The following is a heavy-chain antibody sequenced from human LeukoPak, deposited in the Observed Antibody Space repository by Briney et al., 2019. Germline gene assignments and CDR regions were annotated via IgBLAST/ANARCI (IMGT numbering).Heavy chain of an antibody. CDR1: GGSFSGYY. CDR3: ARYRGSSSSFDD. Sequence: SETLSLTCAVYGGSFSGYYWSWIRQPPGKGLEWIGYINYSGSTNYNPSLRSRVTISIDTTKNRFSLKVTSVTAADTAVFYCARYRGSSSSFDDWGQGTLVTVSS. CDR2: INYSGST. D-gene: IGHD3-10*01. J-gene: IGHJ4*02. V-gene: IGHV4-59*01.